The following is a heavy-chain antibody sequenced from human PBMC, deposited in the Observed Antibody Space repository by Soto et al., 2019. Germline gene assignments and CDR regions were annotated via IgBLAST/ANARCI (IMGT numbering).Heavy chain of an antibody. V-gene: IGHV3-9*03. D-gene: IGHD3-10*01. Sequence: SLLLSCAAPGFTLDDYPMLRFRQAPGKAPELVSGNSWNSINIAYVDSVKGRIAISRDNAKNSRQLQMNSLRTEDMAFYYCVKDRTHYYGSGTYFLSWGQGT. CDR3: VKDRTHYYGSGTYFLS. J-gene: IGHJ5*02. CDR1: GFTLDDYP. CDR2: NSWNSINI.